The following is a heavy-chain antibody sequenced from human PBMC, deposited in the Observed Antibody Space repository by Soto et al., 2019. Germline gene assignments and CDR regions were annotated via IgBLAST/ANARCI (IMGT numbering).Heavy chain of an antibody. CDR3: SRVPIHYDSSGYNDT. D-gene: IGHD3-22*01. Sequence: QVQLVQSGAEVKEPGASVKVSCKASGYTFTNYGVSWVRQAPGQGLEWMGWISAYNGITNYAQRLQGRVTMTTDTSTSRAYMELRSLRSDDTAVHYCSRVPIHYDSSGYNDTWGQGTLVTVSS. CDR1: GYTFTNYG. J-gene: IGHJ5*02. CDR2: ISAYNGIT. V-gene: IGHV1-18*01.